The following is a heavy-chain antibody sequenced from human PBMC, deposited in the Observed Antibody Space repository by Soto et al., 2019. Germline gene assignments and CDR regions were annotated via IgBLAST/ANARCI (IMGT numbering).Heavy chain of an antibody. CDR1: GYTFTSYD. CDR2: MNPNSGNT. J-gene: IGHJ6*03. CDR3: ARVAVTTVTTIWGVDYYYYMDV. Sequence: ASVNVSCKASGYTFTSYDINWVRQATGQGLEWMGWMNPNSGNTGYAQKFQGRVTMTRNTSISTAYMELSSLRSEDTAVYYCARVAVTTVTTIWGVDYYYYMDVWGKGTTVTVSS. V-gene: IGHV1-8*01. D-gene: IGHD4-17*01.